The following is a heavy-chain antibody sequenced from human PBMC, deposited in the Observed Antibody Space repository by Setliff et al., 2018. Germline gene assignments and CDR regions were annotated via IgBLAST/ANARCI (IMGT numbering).Heavy chain of an antibody. CDR1: GGSITSYY. J-gene: IGHJ2*01. Sequence: SETLSLTCSVSGGSITSYYWSWIRQPPGNGLEYIGYIYYSGSTNSNPSLKSRVTISVDTSKNQFSLKLSSVTAADTAVYYCARRHAQYYSDSSGYYYEDWYFDLWGRGTLVTVSS. CDR2: IYYSGST. CDR3: ARRHAQYYSDSSGYYYEDWYFDL. V-gene: IGHV4-59*08. D-gene: IGHD3-22*01.